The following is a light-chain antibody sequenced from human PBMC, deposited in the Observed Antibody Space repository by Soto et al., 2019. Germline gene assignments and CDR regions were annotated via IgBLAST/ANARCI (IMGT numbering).Light chain of an antibody. J-gene: IGKJ4*01. Sequence: VQMTQSPSCLSAWLLDIVTITWLSIQGISNYLAWYQQKPGKVPKLLIYAASTLQSGVPSRFSGSGSGTDFTLTISSLQPEDVATYSCQTYPSAPLTFGGGTKVDIK. CDR1: QGISNY. CDR2: AAS. CDR3: QTYPSAPLT. V-gene: IGKV1-27*01.